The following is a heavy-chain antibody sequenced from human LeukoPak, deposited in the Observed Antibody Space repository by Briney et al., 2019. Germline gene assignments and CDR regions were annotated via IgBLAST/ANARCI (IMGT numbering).Heavy chain of an antibody. CDR3: TKVGPTGAFDI. CDR2: TNYSGST. CDR1: GGSISSYY. V-gene: IGHV4-59*01. Sequence: SETLSLTCTVSGGSISSYYWSWIRQPPGKGLQWIGYTNYSGSTNYNPSLQSRVTISVDTTKNQFSLKLSSVNAADTAVFYCTKVGPTGAFDIWGQGTMVTVSS. J-gene: IGHJ3*02. D-gene: IGHD1-26*01.